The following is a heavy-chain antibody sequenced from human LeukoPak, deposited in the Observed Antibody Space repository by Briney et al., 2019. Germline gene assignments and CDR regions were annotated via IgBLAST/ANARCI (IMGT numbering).Heavy chain of an antibody. D-gene: IGHD1-26*01. J-gene: IGHJ4*02. V-gene: IGHV3-23*01. CDR2: LSGSGDTT. Sequence: GGSLRLSCAASGFTFSSHAMSWVRQAPGKGLECVSALSGSGDTTYYTDAVKGRLTISRDNAKNSLYLQMNSLRAEDTAVYYCARVKWELLSYYFDYWGQGTLVTVSS. CDR3: ARVKWELLSYYFDY. CDR1: GFTFSSHA.